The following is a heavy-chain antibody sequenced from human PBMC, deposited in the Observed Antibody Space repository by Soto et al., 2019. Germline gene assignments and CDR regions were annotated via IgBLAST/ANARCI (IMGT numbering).Heavy chain of an antibody. J-gene: IGHJ5*02. CDR2: INHSGST. CDR1: GGSFSGYY. D-gene: IGHD6-13*01. V-gene: IGHV4-34*01. CDR3: ARGPLTYSSSWYGYDWFDP. Sequence: SETLSLTCAVYGGSFSGYYWSWIRQPPGKGLEWIGEINHSGSTNYNPSLKSRVTISVDTSKNQFSLKLSSVTAADTAVYYCARGPLTYSSSWYGYDWFDPWGQGTLVTVSS.